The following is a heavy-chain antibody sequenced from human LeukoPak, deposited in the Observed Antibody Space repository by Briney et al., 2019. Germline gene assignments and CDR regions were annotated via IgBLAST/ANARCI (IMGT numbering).Heavy chain of an antibody. J-gene: IGHJ6*03. D-gene: IGHD3-3*01. CDR2: INNSGST. CDR1: GGSISTFY. V-gene: IGHV4-4*07. Sequence: PSETLSLTCTVSGGSISTFYWTWIRQPAGKALEWIGRINNSGSTNYNPSLRSRVSMSVDRSKNQFSVTLSSVTAADTAVYYCARYGADVTTIPDYSYYYMDVWGKGTTVTVSS. CDR3: ARYGADVTTIPDYSYYYMDV.